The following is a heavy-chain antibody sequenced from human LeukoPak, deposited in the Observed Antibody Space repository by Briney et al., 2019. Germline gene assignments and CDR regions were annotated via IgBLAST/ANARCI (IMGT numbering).Heavy chain of an antibody. Sequence: SETLPLTCTVSGGSISRYYWSWIRQPAGKGLEWIGRIYTSGSTNYNPSLKSRVTMSVDTSKNQFSLKLSSVTAADTAVYYCSRYLGSYYYSSGYYYYGMDGWGQGTTVTVSS. J-gene: IGHJ6*02. CDR3: SRYLGSYYYSSGYYYYGMDG. V-gene: IGHV4-4*07. CDR1: GGSISRYY. CDR2: IYTSGST. D-gene: IGHD3-22*01.